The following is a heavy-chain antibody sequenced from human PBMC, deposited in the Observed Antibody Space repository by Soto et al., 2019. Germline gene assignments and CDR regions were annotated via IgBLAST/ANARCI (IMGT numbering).Heavy chain of an antibody. D-gene: IGHD5-12*01. V-gene: IGHV4-61*01. CDR3: ARVRLEVAMDVDY. J-gene: IGHJ4*02. Sequence: QVQLQESGPGLVKPSETLSLSCTVSGGSVSSGSYYWSWIRQPPGKGLEWIGYIYYSGSTKYNPSLESRVTLYVDTSKNQFSLKLVSVTAADTAVYFCARVRLEVAMDVDYWGQGARVIVSA. CDR1: GGSVSSGSYY. CDR2: IYYSGST.